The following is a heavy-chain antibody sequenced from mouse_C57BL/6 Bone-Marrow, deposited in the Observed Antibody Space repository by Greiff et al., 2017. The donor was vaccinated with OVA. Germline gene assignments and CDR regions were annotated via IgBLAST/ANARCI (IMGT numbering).Heavy chain of an antibody. CDR2: ISRGSSTI. V-gene: IGHV5-17*01. Sequence: EVQGVESGGGLVKPGGSLKLSCAASGFTFSDYGMHWVRQAPEQGLEWVAYISRGSSTIYYADTVKGRSTISRDNAKNTLFLQLSRLKSEDTAMYYWARERLCWDYALDYWGQGTSVTVSA. J-gene: IGHJ4*01. CDR1: GFTFSDYG. CDR3: ARERLCWDYALDY.